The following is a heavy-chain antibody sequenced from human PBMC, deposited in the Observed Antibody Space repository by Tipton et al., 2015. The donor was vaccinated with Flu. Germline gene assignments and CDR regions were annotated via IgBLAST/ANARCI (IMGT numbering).Heavy chain of an antibody. CDR3: ARTEITMVRGVIAKYYFDY. CDR1: GYSISSGYY. D-gene: IGHD3-10*01. V-gene: IGHV4-38-2*02. J-gene: IGHJ4*02. CDR2: IYHSGGT. Sequence: TLSLTCTVSGYSISSGYYWGWIRQSPGKGLEWIGSIYHSGGTYYNPSLKSRVTISVDTSKNQFSLKLSSVTAADTAVYYCARTEITMVRGVIAKYYFDYWGQGTLVTVSS.